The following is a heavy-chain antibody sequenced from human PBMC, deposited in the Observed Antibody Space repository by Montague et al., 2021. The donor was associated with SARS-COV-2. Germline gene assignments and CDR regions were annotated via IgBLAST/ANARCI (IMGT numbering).Heavy chain of an antibody. D-gene: IGHD6-19*01. CDR2: IYYRGST. Sequence: SETLSLTCTVSGGSISSSSYYWAWIRQPPGKGLEWIGSIYYRGSTHYNPSLNSRVFISVDTSKNQLSLTLPTVTAADTAVYYCATQEDPSGWIPGPFDFWGQGTLLSVSS. CDR1: GGSISSSSYY. V-gene: IGHV4-39*01. J-gene: IGHJ4*02. CDR3: ATQEDPSGWIPGPFDF.